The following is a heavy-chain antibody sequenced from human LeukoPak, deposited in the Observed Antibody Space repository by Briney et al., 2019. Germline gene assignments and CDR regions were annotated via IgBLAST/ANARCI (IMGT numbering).Heavy chain of an antibody. V-gene: IGHV3-23*01. J-gene: IGHJ4*02. CDR1: GFTFSSYA. Sequence: GGSLRLSCAASGFTFSSYAMGWVRQAPGKGLEWVSAISGSGGSTYYADSVKGRFTISRDNSKNTLYLQMNSLRAEDTAVYYCAITRGGYFDRSFDYWGQGTLVTVSS. CDR2: ISGSGGST. D-gene: IGHD3-9*01. CDR3: AITRGGYFDRSFDY.